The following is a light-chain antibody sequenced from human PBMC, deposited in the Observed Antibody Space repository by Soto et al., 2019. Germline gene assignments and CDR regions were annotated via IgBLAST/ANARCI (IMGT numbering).Light chain of an antibody. V-gene: IGKV1-39*01. Sequence: DIQMTQSPSSLSATVGDRVTITCQASQSISSYLNWYRQKPGKAPELLIYAASSLQSGVPSRFSGSGSGTDFTLTISSLQLEDFATYYCQQSYSIPPTFGPGTKVDIK. J-gene: IGKJ3*01. CDR2: AAS. CDR3: QQSYSIPPT. CDR1: QSISSY.